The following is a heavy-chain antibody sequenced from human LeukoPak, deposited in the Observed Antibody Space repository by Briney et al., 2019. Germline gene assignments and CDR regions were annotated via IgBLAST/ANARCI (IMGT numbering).Heavy chain of an antibody. D-gene: IGHD5-12*01. V-gene: IGHV3-21*01. Sequence: GGSLRLSCAASGFTFSSYSMNWVRQAPGKGLEWVSSISSSSSYIYYADSVKGRFTISRDNAKNSLYLQMNSLRAEDTAVYYCARDAVIWWLRGYFDYWGQGTLVTVSS. CDR1: GFTFSSYS. J-gene: IGHJ4*02. CDR3: ARDAVIWWLRGYFDY. CDR2: ISSSSSYI.